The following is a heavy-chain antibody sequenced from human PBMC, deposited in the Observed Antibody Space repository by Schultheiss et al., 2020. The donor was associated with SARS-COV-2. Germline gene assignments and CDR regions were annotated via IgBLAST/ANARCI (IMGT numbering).Heavy chain of an antibody. V-gene: IGHV1-2*02. J-gene: IGHJ4*02. D-gene: IGHD3-10*01. CDR2: INPNSGGT. CDR1: GYTFTGYY. Sequence: ASVKVSCKASGYTFTGYYMHWVRQAPGQGLEWMGWINPNSGGTNYAQKFQGRVTMTRDTSISTAYMELSRLRSDDTAVYYCAKEGVGPITSRGVFDRWGQGTLVTVSS. CDR3: AKEGVGPITSRGVFDR.